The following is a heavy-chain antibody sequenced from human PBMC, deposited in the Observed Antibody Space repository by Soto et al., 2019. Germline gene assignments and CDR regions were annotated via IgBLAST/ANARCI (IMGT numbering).Heavy chain of an antibody. Sequence: GGSLRLSCAASGFTFSSYGMHWVRQAPGKGLEWVAVISYDGSNKYYADSVKGRFTISRDNSKNTLYLQMNSLRAEDTAVYYCAKDLKFRRGVTQKIYYYYGMDVWGQGTTVTVSS. CDR3: AKDLKFRRGVTQKIYYYYGMDV. V-gene: IGHV3-30*18. CDR2: ISYDGSNK. D-gene: IGHD3-3*01. J-gene: IGHJ6*02. CDR1: GFTFSSYG.